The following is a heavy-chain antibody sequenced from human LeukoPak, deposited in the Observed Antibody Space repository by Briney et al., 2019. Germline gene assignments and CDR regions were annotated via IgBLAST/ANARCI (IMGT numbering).Heavy chain of an antibody. J-gene: IGHJ4*02. CDR2: LHPNNGAT. V-gene: IGHV1-2*02. D-gene: IGHD3-10*01. Sequence: ASVKVSCKASGYTFTGSGRYLYWLRQAPRQGRECVGWLHPNNGATGYAQKFQGRDAMTTDTSISTAYMELSRLRPDDTAIYFCARDGPAQMVDFDYWGQGSLVTVSS. CDR1: GYTFTGSGRY. CDR3: ARDGPAQMVDFDY.